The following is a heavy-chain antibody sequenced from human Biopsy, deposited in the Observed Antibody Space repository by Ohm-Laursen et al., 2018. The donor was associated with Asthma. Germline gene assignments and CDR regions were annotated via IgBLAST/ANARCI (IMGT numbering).Heavy chain of an antibody. D-gene: IGHD6-6*01. Sequence: SLRLSCAATGITFSTYGMHWVRQAPGKGLEWVSFIWYDGRKKTYADSVKGRFTISRDNSKNTLYLQMNSLRAEDTAVYYCARKIAARGGMGVWGQGTTVTVSS. J-gene: IGHJ6*02. CDR2: IWYDGRKK. CDR1: GITFSTYG. V-gene: IGHV3-33*01. CDR3: ARKIAARGGMGV.